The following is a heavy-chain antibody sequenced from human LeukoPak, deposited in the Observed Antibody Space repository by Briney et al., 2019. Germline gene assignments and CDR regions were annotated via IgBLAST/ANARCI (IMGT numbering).Heavy chain of an antibody. CDR1: GFTFSSYA. V-gene: IGHV3-30*04. D-gene: IGHD6-6*01. J-gene: IGHJ4*02. CDR2: TSHDETTK. Sequence: GGSLRLSCAASGFTFSSYAMHWVRQAPGKGLEWVAVTSHDETTKYYADSVKGRFTISRDNSKNTLYLQMNSLRAEDTAVYFYAREVARPNFFDYWGQGTLVTVSS. CDR3: AREVARPNFFDY.